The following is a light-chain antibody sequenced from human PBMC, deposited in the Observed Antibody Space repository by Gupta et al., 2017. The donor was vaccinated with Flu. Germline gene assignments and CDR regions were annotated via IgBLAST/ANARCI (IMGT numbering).Light chain of an antibody. CDR3: FLTYDGPWV. V-gene: IGLV7-46*01. J-gene: IGLJ3*02. CDR2: DTN. Sequence: VVTQAPSLTVSPGGTVTLTCGSSTGAVTSGHYPYWFQQKPGQAPRKLIYDTNTKHSWTPARFSGSLLGGKAALTLSGAQAEDEDDYYCFLTYDGPWVFGGGTKLTVL. CDR1: TGAVTSGHY.